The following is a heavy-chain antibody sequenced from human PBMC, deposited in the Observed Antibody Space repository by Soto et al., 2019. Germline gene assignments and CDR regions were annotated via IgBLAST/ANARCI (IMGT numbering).Heavy chain of an antibody. Sequence: QVQLVQSGAEVKKPGSSVKVSCKASGGTFSSYAITWVRQAPGQGLEWMGGIIPIFGTTNYAQKFQGRVTITADESTSTAYMELSSLRSEDTAVYYCVRGEAYCGGDCGLGAFDIWGQGTMVTVSS. V-gene: IGHV1-69*12. CDR2: IIPIFGTT. CDR1: GGTFSSYA. J-gene: IGHJ3*02. CDR3: VRGEAYCGGDCGLGAFDI. D-gene: IGHD2-21*02.